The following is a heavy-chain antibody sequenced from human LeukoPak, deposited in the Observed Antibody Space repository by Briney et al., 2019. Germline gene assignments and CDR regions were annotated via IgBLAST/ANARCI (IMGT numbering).Heavy chain of an antibody. V-gene: IGHV1-18*01. Sequence: ASVKVSCKASGYTFTSYGISWVRQAPGQGLEWMGWISAYNGNTNYAQKLQGRVTMTTDTSTSTAYMELRSLRSDDTAVYYRASTTGIAAAGTFDPWGQGTLVTVSS. J-gene: IGHJ5*02. CDR1: GYTFTSYG. CDR3: ASTTGIAAAGTFDP. D-gene: IGHD6-13*01. CDR2: ISAYNGNT.